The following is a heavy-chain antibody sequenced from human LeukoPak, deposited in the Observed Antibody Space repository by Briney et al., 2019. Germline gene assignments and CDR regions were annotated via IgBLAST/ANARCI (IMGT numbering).Heavy chain of an antibody. CDR3: ARAGEVRGVIRRNWLGFDP. V-gene: IGHV1-2*06. D-gene: IGHD3-10*01. CDR2: INPNSGDT. J-gene: IGHJ5*02. CDR1: GYTFTGYH. Sequence: ASVKVSCKASGYTFTGYHMHWVRQAPGQGLEWMGRINPNSGDTNYAQKFQGRVTMTRNTSISTAYMELSSLRSEDTAVYYCARAGEVRGVIRRNWLGFDPWGQGTLVTVSS.